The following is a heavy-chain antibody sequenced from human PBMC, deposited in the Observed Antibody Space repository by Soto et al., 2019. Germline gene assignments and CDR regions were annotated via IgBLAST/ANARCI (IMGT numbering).Heavy chain of an antibody. J-gene: IGHJ5*02. CDR2: IVVGSGNT. D-gene: IGHD2-15*01. CDR1: GFTFTSSA. Sequence: SVKVSCKAPGFTFTSSAMQWVRQARGQRLEWIGWIVVGSGNTNYAQKFQERVTITRDMSTSTAYMELSSLRSEDTAVYYCAAAPNCSGGSCYFRWARTNWFDPWGQGTLVTVSS. CDR3: AAAPNCSGGSCYFRWARTNWFDP. V-gene: IGHV1-58*02.